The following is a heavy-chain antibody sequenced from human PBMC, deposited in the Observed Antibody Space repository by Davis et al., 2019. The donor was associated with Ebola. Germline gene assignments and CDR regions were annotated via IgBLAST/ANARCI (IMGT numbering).Heavy chain of an antibody. CDR2: INPNSGGT. CDR3: AREEVNWNDGYYYYGMDV. V-gene: IGHV1-2*04. CDR1: GYTFTGYY. D-gene: IGHD1-1*01. J-gene: IGHJ6*02. Sequence: ASVKVSCKASGYTFTGYYMHWVRQAPGQGLAWMGWINPNSGGTNYAQKFQGWVTMTRDTSISTAYMELSRLRSDDTAVYYCAREEVNWNDGYYYYGMDVWGQGTTVTVSS.